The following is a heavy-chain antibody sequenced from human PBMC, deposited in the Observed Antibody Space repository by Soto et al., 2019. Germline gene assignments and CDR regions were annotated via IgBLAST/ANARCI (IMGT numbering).Heavy chain of an antibody. D-gene: IGHD3-22*01. Sequence: EVQLEESGGGLIKPGESLTLSCAASDFILSDAWMKWVRQAPGKGLEWVGRIKSKAHGGTTDYAAHLKGRFTILRDDPRNTLYLQMNSLQTEDTAMYYCASYRDSSGLRRYDYWGQGALVTVSS. CDR2: IKSKAHGGTT. J-gene: IGHJ4*02. V-gene: IGHV3-15*07. CDR1: DFILSDAW. CDR3: ASYRDSSGLRRYDY.